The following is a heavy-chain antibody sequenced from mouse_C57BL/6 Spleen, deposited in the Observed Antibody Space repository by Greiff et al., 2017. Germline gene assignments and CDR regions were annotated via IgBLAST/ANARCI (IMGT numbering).Heavy chain of an antibody. J-gene: IGHJ2*01. CDR2: IHPSDSDT. V-gene: IGHV1-74*01. CDR1: GYTFTSYW. Sequence: QVQLKQPGAELVKPGASVKVSCKASGYTFTSYWMHWVKQRPGQGLEWIGRIHPSDSDTNYNQKFKGKATLTVDKSSSTAYMQLSSLTSEDSAVYYCAMNGYDGEEYYFDYWGQGTTLTVSS. CDR3: AMNGYDGEEYYFDY. D-gene: IGHD2-2*01.